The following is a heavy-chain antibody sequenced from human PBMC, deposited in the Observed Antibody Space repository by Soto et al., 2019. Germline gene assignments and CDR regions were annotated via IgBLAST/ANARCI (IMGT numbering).Heavy chain of an antibody. D-gene: IGHD1-26*01. CDR1: GFTFSAYT. V-gene: IGHV3-48*02. CDR3: ARANSGSYLDLPFDY. CDR2: ISSSSSTI. J-gene: IGHJ4*02. Sequence: EVKLVESGGGLVQPGGSLRLSCAASGFTFSAYTMNWVRQAPGKGLEWVSYISSSSSTIYYADSVKGRFTISRDNAENSLYLQMNSLRDEDTAVYYCARANSGSYLDLPFDYWGQGTLVTVSS.